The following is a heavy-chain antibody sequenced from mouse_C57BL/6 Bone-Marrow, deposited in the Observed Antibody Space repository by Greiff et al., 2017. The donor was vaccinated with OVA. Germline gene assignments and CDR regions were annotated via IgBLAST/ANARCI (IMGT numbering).Heavy chain of an antibody. V-gene: IGHV1-74*01. CDR2: IHPSDSDT. D-gene: IGHD1-1*01. J-gene: IGHJ3*01. Sequence: VQLKQPGAELVKPGASVKVSCKASGYTFTSYWMHWVKQRPGQGLEWIGRIHPSDSDTNYNQKFKGKATLTVDKSSSTAYMQLSSLTSEDSAVYYWAIGVSTTVVATPAYWGQGTLVTVSA. CDR3: AIGVSTTVVATPAY. CDR1: GYTFTSYW.